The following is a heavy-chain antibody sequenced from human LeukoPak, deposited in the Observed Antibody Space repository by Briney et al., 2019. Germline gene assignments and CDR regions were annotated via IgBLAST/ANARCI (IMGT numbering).Heavy chain of an antibody. D-gene: IGHD2-2*02. Sequence: GSSVKVSCKASGGTFSSYAISWVRQAPGQGLEWMGGMIPIFGTANYAQKFQGRVTITTDESTSTAYMELSSLRSEDTAVYYCARGRGYCSSTSCYTKSAFDIWGQGTMVTVSS. J-gene: IGHJ3*02. CDR2: MIPIFGTA. CDR3: ARGRGYCSSTSCYTKSAFDI. CDR1: GGTFSSYA. V-gene: IGHV1-69*05.